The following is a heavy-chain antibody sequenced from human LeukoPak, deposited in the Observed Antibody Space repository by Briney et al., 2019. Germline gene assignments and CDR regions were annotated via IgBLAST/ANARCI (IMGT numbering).Heavy chain of an antibody. D-gene: IGHD3-22*01. V-gene: IGHV1-69*04. J-gene: IGHJ3*02. Sequence: ALVKVSCKASGGTFSSYAISWVRQAPGQGLEWMGRIIPILGIANYAQKFQGRVTITADKSTSTAYMELSSLRSEDTAVYYCARDRYYYDSSGYSGGPPDAFDIWGQGTMVTVSS. CDR1: GGTFSSYA. CDR2: IIPILGIA. CDR3: ARDRYYYDSSGYSGGPPDAFDI.